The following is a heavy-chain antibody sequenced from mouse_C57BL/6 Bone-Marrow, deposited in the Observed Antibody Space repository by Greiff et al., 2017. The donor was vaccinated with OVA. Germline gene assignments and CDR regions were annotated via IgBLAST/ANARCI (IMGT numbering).Heavy chain of an antibody. CDR3: ASAVFAY. J-gene: IGHJ3*01. CDR2: IDPSDTYT. CDR1: GYTFTSYW. Sequence: VQLQQPGAEVVKPGASVKLSCKASGYTFTSYWMQWIKQRPGQGLEWIGEIDPSDTYTNYNQKFRAKATLTVDTSSSTAYMQLTSLTSEDSAVYDCASAVFAYWGQGTLVTVSA. V-gene: IGHV1-50*01.